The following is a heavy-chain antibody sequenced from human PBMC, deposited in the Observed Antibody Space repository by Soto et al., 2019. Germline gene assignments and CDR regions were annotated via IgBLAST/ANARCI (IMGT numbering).Heavy chain of an antibody. V-gene: IGHV4-30-2*01. Sequence: SETLSLTCAVSGGSISSGGYSWSWIRQPPGKGLEWIGYIYHSGSTYYNPSLKSRVTISVDRSKNQFSLRLSSVTAADTAVYYCARGYGRNFDYWGQGTLVTVSS. CDR2: IYHSGST. CDR3: ARGYGRNFDY. J-gene: IGHJ4*02. CDR1: GGSISSGGYS. D-gene: IGHD5-18*01.